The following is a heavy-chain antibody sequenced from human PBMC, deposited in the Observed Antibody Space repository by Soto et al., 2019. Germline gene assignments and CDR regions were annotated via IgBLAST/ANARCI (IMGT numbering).Heavy chain of an antibody. CDR2: IYYSGST. D-gene: IGHD6-13*01. V-gene: IGHV4-30-4*01. CDR3: ARAKQQLVMN. J-gene: IGHJ4*02. Sequence: SETLSLTCTVSGDSISSGDYYWSWIRQPPGKGLEWIGYIYYSGSTYYNPSLKSRVTISLDTSKNQFSLKLSSVTAADTAVYYCARAKQQLVMNWGQGPLVTVSS. CDR1: GDSISSGDYY.